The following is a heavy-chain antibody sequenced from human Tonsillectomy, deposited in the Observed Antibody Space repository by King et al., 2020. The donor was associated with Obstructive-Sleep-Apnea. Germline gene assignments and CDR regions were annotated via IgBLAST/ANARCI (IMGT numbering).Heavy chain of an antibody. CDR2: IYHSGTT. CDR3: AREWAGRPFDI. V-gene: IGHV4-38-2*02. D-gene: IGHD6-19*01. CDR1: GYSISSGYY. J-gene: IGHJ4*02. Sequence: VQLQESGPGLVKPSETLSLICTVSGYSISSGYYWGWIRQPPGKGLEWIGTIYHSGTTYYNPSLKVRVTASVDTSKNQFSLKLSSGTAADTAVYYCAREWAGRPFDIWGQGILVTVSS.